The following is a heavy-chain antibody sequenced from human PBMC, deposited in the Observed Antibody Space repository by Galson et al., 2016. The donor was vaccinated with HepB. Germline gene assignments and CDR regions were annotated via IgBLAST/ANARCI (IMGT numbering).Heavy chain of an antibody. CDR1: GFTFETHG. J-gene: IGHJ4*02. Sequence: SLRLSCAASGFTFETHGMHWVRQAPGKGLEWVGVTSYDGSNEHYAESVKGRFTISRDNTRSSLYLQMNSLRGEDTAVYYCVREPRAKAYYYDFWGQGTLVTVSS. V-gene: IGHV3-33*01. CDR2: TSYDGSNE. D-gene: IGHD2-21*01. CDR3: VREPRAKAYYYDF.